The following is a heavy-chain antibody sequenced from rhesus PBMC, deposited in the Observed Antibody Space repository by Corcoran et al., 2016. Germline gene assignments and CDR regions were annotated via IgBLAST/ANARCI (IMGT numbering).Heavy chain of an antibody. Sequence: QVQLQESGPGLAKPSETLSLTCAVSGYSISSGYAWTWVRQPPGKGLEWIGFIGGDTGSTYYNPSLKRRVTMSKDTSTNQCSRRLTSVTAADTALYYCVRVDRRAVIIDYWGQGVLVTVSS. D-gene: IGHD2-39*01. CDR3: VRVDRRAVIIDY. CDR1: GYSISSGYA. CDR2: IGGDTGST. J-gene: IGHJ4*01. V-gene: IGHV4-127*01.